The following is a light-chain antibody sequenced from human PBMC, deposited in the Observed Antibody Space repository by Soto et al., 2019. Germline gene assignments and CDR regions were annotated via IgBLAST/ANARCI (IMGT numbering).Light chain of an antibody. CDR1: SSDVGGYNY. CDR2: EVS. CDR3: SSYTRSSTRV. V-gene: IGLV2-14*01. Sequence: QSVLTQPASVSGSPGQSITISCTGTSSDVGGYNYVSWYQQHPGKAPKLMIYEVSNRPSGVSNRFSGSKSGNTAPLTISGLQAEDEADYYCSSYTRSSTRVFGTGTKVTVL. J-gene: IGLJ1*01.